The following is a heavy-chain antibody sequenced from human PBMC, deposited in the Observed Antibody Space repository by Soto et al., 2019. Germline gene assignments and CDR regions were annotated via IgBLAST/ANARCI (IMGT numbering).Heavy chain of an antibody. CDR2: TSGSGRST. D-gene: IGHD1-7*01. V-gene: IGHV3-64*02. Sequence: EVQLVESGEDLVQPGGSLRLSCEGSGFTFSTYGMHWVRQAPGKGLEFVSSTSGSGRSTSYADSVKGRFIISRDNSKNTLYLQMGSLRIEDTAVYYCARGRGNYENWNFDLWGRGSLVTVSS. CDR3: ARGRGNYENWNFDL. CDR1: GFTFSTYG. J-gene: IGHJ2*01.